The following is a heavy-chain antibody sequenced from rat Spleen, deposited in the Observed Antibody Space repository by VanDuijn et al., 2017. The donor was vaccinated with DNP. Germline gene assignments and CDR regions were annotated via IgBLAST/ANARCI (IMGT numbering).Heavy chain of an antibody. CDR1: GFTFSDYA. V-gene: IGHV5-20*01. CDR3: TRDLHFGYNYAFDY. CDR2: ISYDGGNT. J-gene: IGHJ2*01. D-gene: IGHD1-4*01. Sequence: EVRLVESGGGLVQPGRSLKLSCAASGFTFSDYAMAWVRQAPTKGLEWVAYISYDGGNTYYGDSVKGRFTISRDNAQSTLYLQMTSLRSEDTAAYYCTRDLHFGYNYAFDYWGQGVMVSVSS.